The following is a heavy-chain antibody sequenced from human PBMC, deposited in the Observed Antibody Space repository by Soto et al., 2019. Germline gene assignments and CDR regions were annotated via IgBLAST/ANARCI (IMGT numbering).Heavy chain of an antibody. CDR2: ISGSGGST. Sequence: EGQLVESGGGLVQPGGCLRLSCAASGFTFSSYAMSWVRQAPGKGLEWVSAISGSGGSTYYADSVKGRFTISRDNSKNTLYLQMNSLRAEDTAVYYCAKDFPVLRFLEWLNDYWGKGTLVTVSS. J-gene: IGHJ4*02. V-gene: IGHV3-23*04. CDR1: GFTFSSYA. D-gene: IGHD3-3*01. CDR3: AKDFPVLRFLEWLNDY.